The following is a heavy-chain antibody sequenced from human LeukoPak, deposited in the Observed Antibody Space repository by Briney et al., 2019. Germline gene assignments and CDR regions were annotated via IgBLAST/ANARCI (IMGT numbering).Heavy chain of an antibody. J-gene: IGHJ3*02. CDR3: AKLGAAAGKYGSAFDI. Sequence: GGSLRLSCAASGFTFSSYSMNWVRQAPGKGLERVSSISSSSSYIYYADSVKGRFTISRDNAKNSLYLQMNSLRAEDTAVYYCAKLGAAAGKYGSAFDIWGQGTMVTVSS. V-gene: IGHV3-21*01. D-gene: IGHD6-13*01. CDR2: ISSSSSYI. CDR1: GFTFSSYS.